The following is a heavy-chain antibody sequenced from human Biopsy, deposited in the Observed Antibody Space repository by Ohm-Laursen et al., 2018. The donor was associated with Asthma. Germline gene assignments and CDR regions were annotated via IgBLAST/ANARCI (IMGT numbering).Heavy chain of an antibody. D-gene: IGHD5-12*01. V-gene: IGHV1-69*01. J-gene: IGHJ6*02. Sequence: GSSVKVSCKASGDSLGSFINYAISWVRQAPRQGLEWMGWLIPVMGTADYAPMLEGRVTITADESTSTAYLELTSLRFEDTAVYYCARGYSGTDRIVYYYSGMEVWGQGTTVTVSS. CDR3: ARGYSGTDRIVYYYSGMEV. CDR1: GDSLGSFINYA. CDR2: LIPVMGTA.